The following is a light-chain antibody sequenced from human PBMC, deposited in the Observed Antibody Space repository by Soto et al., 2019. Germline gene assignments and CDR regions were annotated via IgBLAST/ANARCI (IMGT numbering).Light chain of an antibody. CDR3: SSYTISSTL. J-gene: IGLJ1*01. Sequence: QSVLTQPASVSGSPGQSITISCTGTSSDVGGYNYVSWYQQHPGKAPKLMIYDVSNRPSGVSNRFSGSKSGNTASLTISGLQADYEADYYCSSYTISSTLLGTATNVTVL. CDR2: DVS. V-gene: IGLV2-14*01. CDR1: SSDVGGYNY.